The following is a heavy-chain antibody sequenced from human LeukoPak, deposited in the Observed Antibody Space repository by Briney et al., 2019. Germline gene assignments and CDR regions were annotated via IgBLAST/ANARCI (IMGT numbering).Heavy chain of an antibody. D-gene: IGHD6-19*01. V-gene: IGHV3-30*02. CDR1: GFTFSSYG. CDR3: GIAVAGTVDY. CDR2: IRYDGSNK. J-gene: IGHJ4*02. Sequence: GGSLRLSCAASGFTFSSYGMHWVRQAPGKGLEWVAFIRYDGSNKYYADSVKGRFTISRDNSKNTLYLQMNSLRAEDTAVYYCGIAVAGTVDYWGQGTLVTVSS.